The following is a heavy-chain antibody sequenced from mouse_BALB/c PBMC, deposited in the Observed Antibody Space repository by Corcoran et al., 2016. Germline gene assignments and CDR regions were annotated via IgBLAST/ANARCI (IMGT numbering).Heavy chain of an antibody. CDR3: ARKSSYGGFAY. J-gene: IGHJ3*01. V-gene: IGHV1-18*01. CDR2: INPNYDST. Sequence: EMQLQQYRAELVKPGASVKISCKASGSTFTTYNMDWVKQSHGKSLEWIGDINPNYDSTSYNQKFKGKATLTVDKSSSTAYMELRSLTSEDTAVYDCARKSSYGGFAYWGQGTLVTVSA. CDR1: GSTFTTYN. D-gene: IGHD1-1*01.